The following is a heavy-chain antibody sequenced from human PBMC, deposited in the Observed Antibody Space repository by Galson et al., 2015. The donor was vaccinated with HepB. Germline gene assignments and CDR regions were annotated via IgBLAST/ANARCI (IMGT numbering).Heavy chain of an antibody. CDR1: GYTFTGYY. D-gene: IGHD4-11*01. J-gene: IGHJ6*02. Sequence: SVKVSCKASGYTFTGYYMYWVRQAPGQGLEWMGRINPNSGGTDYAQKFQGRVTMTRDTSISTAYMELSSLRSDDTAVYYCARQTTTTVIYLGMDVWGQGTTVTVS. V-gene: IGHV1-2*06. CDR3: ARQTTTTVIYLGMDV. CDR2: INPNSGGT.